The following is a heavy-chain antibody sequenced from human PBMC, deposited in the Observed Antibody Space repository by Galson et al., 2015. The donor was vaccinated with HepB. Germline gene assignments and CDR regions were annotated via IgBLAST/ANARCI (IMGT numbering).Heavy chain of an antibody. CDR2: INPTDGGT. Sequence: SVTVSCKASGFTFTAYYLHWWRQAPGQGPEWMGWINPTDGGTSYSRTFQGRVTMTRDTSITTAYMELKRVTSDDTAMFFCSRGFDYWGQGTLVAVSS. V-gene: IGHV1-2*02. CDR1: GFTFTAYY. J-gene: IGHJ4*02. CDR3: SRGFDY.